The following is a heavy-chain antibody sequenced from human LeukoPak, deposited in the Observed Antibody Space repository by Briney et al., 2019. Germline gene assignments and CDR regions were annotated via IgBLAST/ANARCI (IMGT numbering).Heavy chain of an antibody. J-gene: IGHJ4*02. CDR1: GGSLSGYY. CDR2: INHSEST. Sequence: SETLSLTCAVYGGSLSGYYWSWIRQPPGKGLEWIGEINHSESTNYNPSLKSRVTISVDTSKNQFSLKLSSVTAADTAVYYCARGPRYDSSGYTFDYWGQGTLVTVSS. D-gene: IGHD3-22*01. V-gene: IGHV4-34*01. CDR3: ARGPRYDSSGYTFDY.